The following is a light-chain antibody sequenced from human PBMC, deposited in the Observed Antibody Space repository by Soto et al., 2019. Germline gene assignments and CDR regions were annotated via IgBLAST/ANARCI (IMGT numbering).Light chain of an antibody. CDR1: QSVSTY. Sequence: ETVLTQSPATLSLSPGDRATLSCRASQSVSTYLAWYQQKPGQAPRLLIYDASIRATGTPARFSASGSGTDFTLTISDVQPEDFALYYCHQRQSWPRTFGQGTKVDIK. CDR2: DAS. J-gene: IGKJ1*01. V-gene: IGKV3-11*01. CDR3: HQRQSWPRT.